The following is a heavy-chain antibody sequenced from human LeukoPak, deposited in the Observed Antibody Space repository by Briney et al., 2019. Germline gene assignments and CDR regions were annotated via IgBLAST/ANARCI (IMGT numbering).Heavy chain of an antibody. J-gene: IGHJ4*02. CDR2: IYPGDPNT. V-gene: IGHV5-51*01. CDR1: GYSFTNYW. CDR3: ARRVRYSSNWQHYFDY. D-gene: IGHD6-13*01. Sequence: GESLKISRKGSGYSFTNYWIGWVRPMPGKGLEWMGIIYPGDPNTRYSPSFEGQVTISADKSISTAYLQCSSLRASDTAMYYCARRVRYSSNWQHYFDYWGQGTLVTVSS.